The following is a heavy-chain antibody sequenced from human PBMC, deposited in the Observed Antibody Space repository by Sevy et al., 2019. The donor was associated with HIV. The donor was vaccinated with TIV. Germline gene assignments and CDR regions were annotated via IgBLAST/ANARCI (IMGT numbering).Heavy chain of an antibody. D-gene: IGHD6-13*01. J-gene: IGHJ3*02. CDR2: IYSGGST. V-gene: IGHV3-53*01. CDR1: GFTVSSNY. Sequence: GGSLRLSCAASGFTVSSNYMSWVRQAPGKGLEWVSVIYSGGSTYYADSVKGRFTISRDNSKNTLYLQMNSLRAEDTVGYYCARGGIAAAGPTPPNAFDIWGQGTMVTVSS. CDR3: ARGGIAAAGPTPPNAFDI.